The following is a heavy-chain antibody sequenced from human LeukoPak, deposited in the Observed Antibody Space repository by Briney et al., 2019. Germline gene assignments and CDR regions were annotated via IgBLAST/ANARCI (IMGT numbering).Heavy chain of an antibody. CDR2: IKQDGSEK. CDR1: GFTFSNAW. CDR3: ARDLNYGAEYYFDY. Sequence: HPGGSLRLSCAASGFTFSNAWMSWVRQAPGKGLEWVANIKQDGSEKYYVDSVKGRFTISRDNAKNSLYLQMNSLRAEDTAVYYCARDLNYGAEYYFDYWGQGTLVTVSS. V-gene: IGHV3-7*01. D-gene: IGHD4-11*01. J-gene: IGHJ4*02.